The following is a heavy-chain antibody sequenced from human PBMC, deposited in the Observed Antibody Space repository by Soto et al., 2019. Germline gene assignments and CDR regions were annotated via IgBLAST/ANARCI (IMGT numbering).Heavy chain of an antibody. CDR3: ARSIVIVGAAKDYYYYYGMDV. CDR2: ISYDGSNK. V-gene: IGHV3-30*03. CDR1: EFTFSGYG. Sequence: GGSLRLSCAASEFTFSGYGMHWVRQAPGKGLEWVAVISYDGSNKYYADSVKGRFTISRDNSKNTLYLQMSSLRAEDTAVYYCARSIVIVGAAKDYYYYYGMDVWGQGTTVTVSS. D-gene: IGHD2-2*01. J-gene: IGHJ6*02.